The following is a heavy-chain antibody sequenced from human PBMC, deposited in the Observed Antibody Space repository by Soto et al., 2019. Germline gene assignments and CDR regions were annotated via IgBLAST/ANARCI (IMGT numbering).Heavy chain of an antibody. V-gene: IGHV4-61*01. CDR3: ARGATVTQYDY. D-gene: IGHD4-17*01. Sequence: QVQLQESGPGLVKPSETLSLTCTVSGVSVSSGSFYWAWIRQPPGKGLEWIGFGSYSGTTNYKPSLKSRVTISLDTSRSQISLKVSSLTAAYTAVYYCARGATVTQYDYWGQGTLVTVSS. J-gene: IGHJ4*02. CDR2: GSYSGTT. CDR1: GVSVSSGSFY.